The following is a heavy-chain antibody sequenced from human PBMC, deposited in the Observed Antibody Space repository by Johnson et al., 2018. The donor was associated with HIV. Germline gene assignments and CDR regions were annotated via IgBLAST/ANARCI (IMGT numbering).Heavy chain of an antibody. J-gene: IGHJ3*02. D-gene: IGHD4-11*01. Sequence: VQLVESGGGVVQPGRSLRLSCAASGFTFSSYDMHWVRQATGKGLEWVSAIGTAGDTYYPGSVKGRFTISRENAKNSLYLQMNSLRLEDTALYYCARVPFPRPTSPNYINDAFDIWGQWTLVAVSS. CDR3: ARVPFPRPTSPNYINDAFDI. CDR1: GFTFSSYD. CDR2: IGTAGDT. V-gene: IGHV3-13*01.